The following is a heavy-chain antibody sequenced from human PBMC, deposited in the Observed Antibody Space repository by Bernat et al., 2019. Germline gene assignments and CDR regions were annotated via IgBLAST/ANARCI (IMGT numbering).Heavy chain of an antibody. CDR3: ARLLEYYYGSGIGY. Sequence: EVQLVESGGGLVQPGGSLRLSCAASGFTFSSYWMSWVRQAPGKGLEWVANIKQDGSEKYYVDSVKGRFTISRDNAKNTLYLQMNSLRAEDTAVYYCARLLEYYYGSGIGYWGQGTLVTVSS. CDR2: IKQDGSEK. D-gene: IGHD3-10*01. V-gene: IGHV3-7*01. J-gene: IGHJ4*02. CDR1: GFTFSSYW.